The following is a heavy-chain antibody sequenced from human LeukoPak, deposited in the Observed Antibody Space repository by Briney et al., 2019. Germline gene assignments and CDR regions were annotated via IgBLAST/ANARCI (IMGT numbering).Heavy chain of an antibody. V-gene: IGHV3-21*01. Sequence: GGSLRLSCAASGFTFSSYWMSWVRQAPGKGLEWVSSISSSSSYIYYADSVKGRFTISRDNAKNSLYLQMNSLRAEDTAVYYCAKGGIHTVTTTGWGQGTLVTVSS. J-gene: IGHJ4*02. CDR1: GFTFSSYW. CDR3: AKGGIHTVTTTG. D-gene: IGHD4-17*01. CDR2: ISSSSSYI.